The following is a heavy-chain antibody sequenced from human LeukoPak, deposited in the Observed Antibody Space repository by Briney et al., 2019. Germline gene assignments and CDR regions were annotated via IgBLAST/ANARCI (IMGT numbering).Heavy chain of an antibody. Sequence: AGGSLRLSCAASGFTFSSYSVNWVRQAPGKGLEWVSSISSSSSYIYYADSVKGRFTISRDNAKNSLYLQMNSLRAEDTAVYYCASDYSSSWYGDAFDIWGQGTMVTVSS. CDR1: GFTFSSYS. J-gene: IGHJ3*02. CDR3: ASDYSSSWYGDAFDI. V-gene: IGHV3-21*01. CDR2: ISSSSSYI. D-gene: IGHD6-13*01.